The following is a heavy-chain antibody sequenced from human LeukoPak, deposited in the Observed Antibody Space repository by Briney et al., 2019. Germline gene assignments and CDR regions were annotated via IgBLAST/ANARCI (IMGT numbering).Heavy chain of an antibody. CDR2: INKDGGEK. V-gene: IGHV3-7*03. J-gene: IGHJ4*02. CDR3: VKDSPPRYSGSPPAY. CDR1: GFTFSSYW. Sequence: GGSLKLSCAASGFTFSSYWMSWVRQAPGKGLEWVANINKDGGEKYYVDSVKGRFTISRDNAKNSLYLQMNSLRADDTAVYYCVKDSPPRYSGSPPAYWGQGTLVTVSS. D-gene: IGHD1-26*01.